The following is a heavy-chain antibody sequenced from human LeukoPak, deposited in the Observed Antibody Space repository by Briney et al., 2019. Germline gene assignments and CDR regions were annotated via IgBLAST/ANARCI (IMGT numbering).Heavy chain of an antibody. D-gene: IGHD4-17*01. CDR3: ATGPNGDYFDY. CDR1: GFTFSSYN. V-gene: IGHV3-21*01. J-gene: IGHJ4*02. CDR2: ISSSSSYI. Sequence: SGGSLRLSCAASGFTFSSYNMNWVRQAPGKGLEWVSSISSSSSYIYYADSVKGRFTISRDNAKNSLYLQMNSLRAEDTAVYYCATGPNGDYFDYWGQGTLVTVSS.